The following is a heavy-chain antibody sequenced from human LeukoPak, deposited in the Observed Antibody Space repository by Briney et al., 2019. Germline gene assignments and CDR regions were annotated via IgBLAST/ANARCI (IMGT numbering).Heavy chain of an antibody. CDR2: ISAYNGNT. D-gene: IGHD3-3*01. CDR1: GYTFTSYG. CDR3: ARGGYYDFWSGYYHYYYYMDV. Sequence: ASVKVSCKASGYTFTSYGISWVRQAPGQGLEWMGWISAYNGNTNYAQKLQGRVTMTTDTSTSTAYMELRSLRSDDTAVYYCARGGYYDFWSGYYHYYYYMDVWGKGTTVTVSS. V-gene: IGHV1-18*01. J-gene: IGHJ6*03.